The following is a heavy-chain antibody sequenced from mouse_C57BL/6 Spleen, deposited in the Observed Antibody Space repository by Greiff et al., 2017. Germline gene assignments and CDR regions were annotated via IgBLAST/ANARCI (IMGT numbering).Heavy chain of an antibody. CDR3: ARENSNPYY. D-gene: IGHD2-5*01. CDR1: GYTFTGYW. J-gene: IGHJ2*01. CDR2: ILPGSGRP. V-gene: IGHV1-9*01. Sequence: QVQLQQSGAELLKPGASVKLSCKATGYTFTGYWIEWVKQRPGHGLEWIGEILPGSGRPNYNEKFKGQATCTADTASNTSYSQLISLTTEYSAINYCARENSNPYYWGQGTTLTVSA.